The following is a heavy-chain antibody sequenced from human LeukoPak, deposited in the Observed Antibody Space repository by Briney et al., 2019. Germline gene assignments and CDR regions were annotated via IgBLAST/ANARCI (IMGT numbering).Heavy chain of an antibody. D-gene: IGHD3-22*01. CDR2: IYYSGST. Sequence: SETLSLTCTVSGGSISSYYWSCIRQPPGKGLEWIGYIYYSGSTNYNPSLKSRVTISVDTSKNQFSLKLSSVTAADTAVYYCARDRGYSITHDAFDIWGQGTMVTVSS. CDR1: GGSISSYY. J-gene: IGHJ3*02. V-gene: IGHV4-59*01. CDR3: ARDRGYSITHDAFDI.